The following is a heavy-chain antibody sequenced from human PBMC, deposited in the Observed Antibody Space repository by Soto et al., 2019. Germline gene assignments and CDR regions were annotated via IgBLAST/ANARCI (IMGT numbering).Heavy chain of an antibody. CDR1: GGSISSSSYY. CDR3: ATTYYSAHGDLCWFDP. CDR2: IYYSGST. J-gene: IGHJ5*02. D-gene: IGHD3-10*01. Sequence: PSETLSLTCTVSGGSISSSSYYWGWIRQPPGKGLEWIGSIYYSGSTYYNPSLKSRVTISVDTSKNQFSLKLSSVTAADTAVYYCATTYYSAHGDLCWFDPWGQGTLVTVSS. V-gene: IGHV4-39*01.